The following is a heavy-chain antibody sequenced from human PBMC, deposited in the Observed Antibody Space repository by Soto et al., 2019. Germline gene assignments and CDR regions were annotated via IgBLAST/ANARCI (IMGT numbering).Heavy chain of an antibody. D-gene: IGHD6-13*01. V-gene: IGHV1-2*04. CDR3: ARDRYSSSWYNWFDP. CDR2: INPNSGGT. J-gene: IGHJ5*02. CDR1: GYTFTGYY. Sequence: ASVKVSCKASGYTFTGYYMHWVRQAPGQGLEWMGWINPNSGGTNYAQKFQGWVTMTRDTSISTAYMELSRLRSDDTAVYYCARDRYSSSWYNWFDPWGQGTLVTVSS.